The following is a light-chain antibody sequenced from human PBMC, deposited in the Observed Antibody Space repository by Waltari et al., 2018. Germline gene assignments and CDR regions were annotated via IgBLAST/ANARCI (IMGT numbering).Light chain of an antibody. Sequence: QSALTQPASVSGSPGRSLTISCTGTSSDIGAYNYVSWYQQHPGKAPKLMIYDVSNRPSGVSNRFSGSKSGNTASLTISGLQADDEADYYCSSYTSTSTPVVFGGGTKLTVL. CDR3: SSYTSTSTPVV. CDR1: SSDIGAYNY. CDR2: DVS. J-gene: IGLJ2*01. V-gene: IGLV2-14*03.